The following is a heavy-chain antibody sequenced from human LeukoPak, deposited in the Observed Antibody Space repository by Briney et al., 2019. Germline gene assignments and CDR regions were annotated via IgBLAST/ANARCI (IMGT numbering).Heavy chain of an antibody. D-gene: IGHD4-11*01. CDR3: ANQAYSQFDY. CDR2: ISPDGSGK. CDR1: GFAFSSYW. J-gene: IGHJ4*02. V-gene: IGHV3-7*01. Sequence: GGSLRLSCVASGFAFSSYWMSWVRQAPGRGLELVANISPDGSGKYCVDSVKGRFAISRDNAKRSLYLQMNSQRAEDTAVYYCANQAYSQFDYWGQGTLVTVSS.